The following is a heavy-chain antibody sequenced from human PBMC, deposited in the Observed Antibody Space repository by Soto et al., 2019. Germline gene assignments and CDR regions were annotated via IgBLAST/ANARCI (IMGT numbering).Heavy chain of an antibody. Sequence: SLRLSCAASGFTFSSYGMHWVRQAPGKGLEWVAVIWYDGSNKYYADSVKGRFTISRDNSKNTLYLQMNSLRAEDTAVYYCARDIVVVPAAMNQYYYYYGMDVWGQGTTVTVSS. CDR3: ARDIVVVPAAMNQYYYYYGMDV. CDR2: IWYDGSNK. CDR1: GFTFSSYG. D-gene: IGHD2-2*01. V-gene: IGHV3-33*01. J-gene: IGHJ6*02.